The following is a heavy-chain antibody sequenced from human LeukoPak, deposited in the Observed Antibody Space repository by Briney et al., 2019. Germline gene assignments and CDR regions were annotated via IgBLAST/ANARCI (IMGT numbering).Heavy chain of an antibody. J-gene: IGHJ4*02. CDR2: IIPILGIA. Sequence: GASVKVSCKASGGTFISYAISWVRQAPGQGLEWMGRIIPILGIANYAQKFQGRVTITADKSTSTAYIELSSLRSEDTAVYYCARVRDTAMVTSGYFDYWGQGTLVTVSS. CDR3: ARVRDTAMVTSGYFDY. V-gene: IGHV1-69*04. CDR1: GGTFISYA. D-gene: IGHD5-18*01.